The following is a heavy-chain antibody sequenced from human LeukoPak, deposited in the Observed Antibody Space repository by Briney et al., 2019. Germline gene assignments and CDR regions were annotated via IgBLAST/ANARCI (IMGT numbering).Heavy chain of an antibody. V-gene: IGHV1-2*02. J-gene: IGHJ4*02. CDR1: GYTFTGYY. CDR2: INPNSGGT. D-gene: IGHD5-24*01. Sequence: ASVKVSCKASGYTFTGYYMHWVRQAPGQGLEWMGWINPNSGGTNYAQKFQGRVTTTRDTSISTAYMELSRLRSDDTAVYYCASHRDGYNYRQLDYWGQGTLVTVSS. CDR3: ASHRDGYNYRQLDY.